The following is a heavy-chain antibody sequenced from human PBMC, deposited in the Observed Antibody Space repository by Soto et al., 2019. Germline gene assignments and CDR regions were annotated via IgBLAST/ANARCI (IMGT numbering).Heavy chain of an antibody. CDR2: TIPIFDTT. J-gene: IGHJ6*02. Sequence: SGKVSCKASGGTFGSHAITWVRQAPGQGLEWMGDTIPIFDTTKYAQNFQGRVTISADESTSTAYMELSSLSSEDTAVYYCAKWGSGSSSYYYFGLDVWGQGTAVTVSS. CDR1: GGTFGSHA. CDR3: AKWGSGSSSYYYFGLDV. V-gene: IGHV1-69*13. D-gene: IGHD1-26*01.